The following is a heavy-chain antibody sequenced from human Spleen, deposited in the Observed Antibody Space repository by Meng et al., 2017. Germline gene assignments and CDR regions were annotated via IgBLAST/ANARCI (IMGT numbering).Heavy chain of an antibody. CDR3: SGHVDY. J-gene: IGHJ4*01. CDR2: MKSNVDGGTV. V-gene: IGHV3-15*01. Sequence: VQLVGYGGGLVKAGGSLRLSCAVSGFTFSNAWMTWVSQAPGKGLEWIGRMKSNVDGGTVDYAAAVKGRFFISRDDSENTFYLQMNSLKTEDTAVYYCSGHVDYWGHGTLVTVSS. CDR1: GFTFSNAW.